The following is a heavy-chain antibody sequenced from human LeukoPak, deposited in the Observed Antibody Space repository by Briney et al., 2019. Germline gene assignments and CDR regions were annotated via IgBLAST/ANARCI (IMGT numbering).Heavy chain of an antibody. Sequence: GASVKVSCKASGYTFTTYNINWVRQAPGQGLEWMGWISGYKGNTNYAQKLQGRVTMTTDTSTSTAYMELRSLRSDDTAVYYCARDGKEGGSYDYWGQGTLVTVSS. CDR2: ISGYKGNT. D-gene: IGHD1-26*01. CDR3: ARDGKEGGSYDY. V-gene: IGHV1-18*01. J-gene: IGHJ4*02. CDR1: GYTFTTYN.